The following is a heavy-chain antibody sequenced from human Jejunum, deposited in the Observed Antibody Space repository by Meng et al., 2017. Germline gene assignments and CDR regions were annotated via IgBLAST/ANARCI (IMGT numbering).Heavy chain of an antibody. CDR3: AKLVSF. V-gene: IGHV3-23*01. CDR2: ITGSGDST. CDR1: GFTFSSSS. J-gene: IGHJ4*02. D-gene: IGHD2-8*01. Sequence: GESLKISCAASGFTFSSSSISWVRQAPGKGLEWVSTITGSGDSTYYADSVKGRFTISRDNSKNTLYLQMNSLRAEDTAVYYCAKLVSFWGQGTLVTGAS.